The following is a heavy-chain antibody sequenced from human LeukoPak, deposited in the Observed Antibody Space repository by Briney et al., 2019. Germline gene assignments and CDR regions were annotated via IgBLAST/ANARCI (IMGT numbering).Heavy chain of an antibody. CDR2: IYTSEST. J-gene: IGHJ4*02. CDR1: GASVSSYY. CDR3: ARGLRDVAVAGTPIYFDY. D-gene: IGHD6-19*01. V-gene: IGHV4-4*07. Sequence: TSETLSLTCSVSGASVSSYYWSWIRQPAGKGLEWIGRIYTSESTYYNPSLKSRVTISVDTSKNQFSLKLSSVTAADTAVYYCARGLRDVAVAGTPIYFDYWGQGTLVTVSS.